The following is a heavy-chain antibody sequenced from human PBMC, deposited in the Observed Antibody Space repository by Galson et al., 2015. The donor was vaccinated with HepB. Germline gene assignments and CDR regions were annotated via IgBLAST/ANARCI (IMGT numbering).Heavy chain of an antibody. CDR1: GFTFSSYA. Sequence: SLRLSCAASGFTFSSYAMHWVRQAPGKGLEWVAVISYDGSNKYYADSVKGRFTISRDNSKNTLYLQMNSLRAEDTAVYYCARVGSTGAGSWFRESLPDYWGQGTLVTVSS. V-gene: IGHV3-30-3*01. J-gene: IGHJ4*02. D-gene: IGHD3-10*01. CDR3: ARVGSTGAGSWFRESLPDY. CDR2: ISYDGSNK.